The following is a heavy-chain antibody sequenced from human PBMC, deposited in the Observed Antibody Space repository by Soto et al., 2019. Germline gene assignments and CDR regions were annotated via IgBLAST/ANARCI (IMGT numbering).Heavy chain of an antibody. CDR1: GGTFSSYS. D-gene: IGHD3-10*01. Sequence: QVQLVQSGAEVKKPGSSVKVSCKASGGTFSSYSISWVRQAPGQGLEWMGRIIPILGIAKYAQKFQGRVTITADKSTSTAYLELSSLRSEDTAVYYCASSSRVLLDYWGQGTLVTVSS. CDR3: ASSSRVLLDY. J-gene: IGHJ4*02. V-gene: IGHV1-69*02. CDR2: IIPILGIA.